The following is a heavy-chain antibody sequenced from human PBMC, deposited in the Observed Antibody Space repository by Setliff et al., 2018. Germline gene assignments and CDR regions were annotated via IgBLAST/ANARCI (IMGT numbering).Heavy chain of an antibody. CDR1: GGSISSGGYY. J-gene: IGHJ4*02. V-gene: IGHV4-39*01. D-gene: IGHD5-12*01. CDR2: INHSGST. CDR3: ARLGYRGDLDY. Sequence: SETLSLTCTVSGGSISSGGYYWSWIRQHPGKGLEWIGEINHSGSTNYNPSLKSRSSISVDTSKNQYSLKLSSVTAADTAVYYCARLGYRGDLDYWGQGTLVTVSS.